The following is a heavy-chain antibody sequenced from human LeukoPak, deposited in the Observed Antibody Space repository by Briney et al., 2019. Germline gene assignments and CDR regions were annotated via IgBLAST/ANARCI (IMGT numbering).Heavy chain of an antibody. CDR2: INPNSGGT. D-gene: IGHD6-19*01. Sequence: ASVKVSCKASGYTFTGYYMHWVRQAPGQGLEWMGWINPNSGGTNYAQKFQGRVTMTRDTSISTAYMELSRLRSDDTAVYYCATASYSSGWYGYYYYYMDVWGKGTTVTISS. CDR1: GYTFTGYY. J-gene: IGHJ6*03. V-gene: IGHV1-2*02. CDR3: ATASYSSGWYGYYYYYMDV.